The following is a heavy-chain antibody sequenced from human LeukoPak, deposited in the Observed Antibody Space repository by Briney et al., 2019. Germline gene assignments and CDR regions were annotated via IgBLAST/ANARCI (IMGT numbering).Heavy chain of an antibody. CDR3: TGNSLGGGENDY. CDR1: GFTFSGSA. CDR2: IRSRANNYAT. Sequence: GGSLKLSCAASGFTFSGSAIHWVRQASGKGLEWVGRIRSRANNYATAYAASVNGMFTISRDDSKNTAYLQMNSLKTEDTAVYYCTGNSLGGGENDYWGQGTLVAVSS. V-gene: IGHV3-73*01. D-gene: IGHD1/OR15-1a*01. J-gene: IGHJ4*02.